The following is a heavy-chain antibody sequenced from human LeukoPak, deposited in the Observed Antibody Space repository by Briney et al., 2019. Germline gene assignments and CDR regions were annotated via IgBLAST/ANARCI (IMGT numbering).Heavy chain of an antibody. J-gene: IGHJ2*01. CDR1: GFTFSGYW. CDR3: ARDTGWYFDL. D-gene: IGHD4-17*01. V-gene: IGHV3-74*01. CDR2: ITGDGIST. Sequence: GGSLRLSCAASGFTFSGYWMHWVRQAPGMRLVWVSRITGDGISTSYADSVKGRFTISRDNAKNTLYLQMISLRAEDTAVYYCARDTGWYFDLWGRGTLVTVSS.